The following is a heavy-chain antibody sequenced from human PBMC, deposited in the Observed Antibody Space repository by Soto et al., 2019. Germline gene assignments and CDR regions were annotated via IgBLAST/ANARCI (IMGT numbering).Heavy chain of an antibody. D-gene: IGHD3-16*01. CDR1: GFSVSNNH. V-gene: IGHV3-53*01. CDR3: AGRLTTAASLDY. Sequence: VQLVESGGGLIQPGGSLRLSCAASGFSVSNNHMTWVRQAAGKGLEWVSLIHGGGSTYYADSVKGRFTISRDNSKNALYLQMDSRRGEDTAIYYCAGRLTTAASLDYWGQGTLVTVSS. CDR2: IHGGGST. J-gene: IGHJ4*02.